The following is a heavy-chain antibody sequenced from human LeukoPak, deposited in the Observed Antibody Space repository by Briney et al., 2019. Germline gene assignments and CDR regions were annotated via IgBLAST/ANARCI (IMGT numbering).Heavy chain of an antibody. CDR1: GFTFSSYS. Sequence: GGSLRLSCAASGFTFSSYSMNWVRQAPGKGLEWVSSISSSSSYIYYADSVKGRFTISRDNAKNSLYRQMNSLRAEDTAVYYCAGDFPKDYDILTGYLNFDYWGQGTLVTVSS. D-gene: IGHD3-9*01. CDR3: AGDFPKDYDILTGYLNFDY. V-gene: IGHV3-21*01. J-gene: IGHJ4*02. CDR2: ISSSSSYI.